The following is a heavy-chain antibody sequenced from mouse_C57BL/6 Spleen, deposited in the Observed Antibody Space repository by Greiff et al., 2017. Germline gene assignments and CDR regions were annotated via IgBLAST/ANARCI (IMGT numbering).Heavy chain of an antibody. Sequence: VQLQQSGPVLVKPGASVKMSCKASGYTFTDYYMNWVKQSHGKSLEWIGVINPYNGGTSYNQKFKGKATLTVDKSSSTAYMELNSLTSEDSAVYYCARYYSNYGYFDVWGTGTTVTVSS. J-gene: IGHJ1*03. D-gene: IGHD2-5*01. V-gene: IGHV1-19*01. CDR3: ARYYSNYGYFDV. CDR2: INPYNGGT. CDR1: GYTFTDYY.